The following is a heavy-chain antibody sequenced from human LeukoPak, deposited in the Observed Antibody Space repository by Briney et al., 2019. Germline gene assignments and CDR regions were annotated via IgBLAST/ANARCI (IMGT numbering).Heavy chain of an antibody. J-gene: IGHJ1*01. Sequence: GGSLRLSCAASGFTFSSYGMHWVRQAPGKGLEWVAFIRYDGSNKYYADSVKGRFTISRDNSKNTLYLQMNSLRAEDTAVYYCAKDLGGDNPEYFQHWGQGTLVTVSS. CDR1: GFTFSSYG. V-gene: IGHV3-30*02. D-gene: IGHD2-21*02. CDR2: IRYDGSNK. CDR3: AKDLGGDNPEYFQH.